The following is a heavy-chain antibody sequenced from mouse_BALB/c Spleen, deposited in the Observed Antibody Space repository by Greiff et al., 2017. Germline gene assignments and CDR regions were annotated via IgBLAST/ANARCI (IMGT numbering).Heavy chain of an antibody. CDR2: ISSGSSTI. CDR3: ARRFDQYYAMDY. J-gene: IGHJ4*01. CDR1: GFTFSSFG. Sequence: DVMLVESGGGLVQPGGSRKLSCAASGFTFSSFGMHWVRQAPEKGLEWVAYISSGSSTIYYADTVKGRFTISRDNPKNTLFLQMTSLRSEDTAMYYCARRFDQYYAMDYWGQGTSVTVSS. V-gene: IGHV5-17*02.